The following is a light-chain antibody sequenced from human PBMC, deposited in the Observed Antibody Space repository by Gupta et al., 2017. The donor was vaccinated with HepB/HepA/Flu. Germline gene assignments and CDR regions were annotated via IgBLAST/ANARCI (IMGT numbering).Light chain of an antibody. J-gene: IGLJ3*02. CDR2: EVI. Sequence: QSALTQPASVSGSPGQSITPSCIGTSSDVGSGDLVSWYQQHPGKAPKLMIYEVIKRPSGVSNRFSGSKSGNTASLTISGLQSEVEADYYCCSYSDSGPVFGGGTKLTVL. CDR1: SSDVGSGDL. CDR3: CSYSDSGPV. V-gene: IGLV2-23*02.